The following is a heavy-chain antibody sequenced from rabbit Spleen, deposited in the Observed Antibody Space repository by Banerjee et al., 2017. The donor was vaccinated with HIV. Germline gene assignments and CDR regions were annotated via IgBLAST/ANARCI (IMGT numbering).Heavy chain of an antibody. CDR2: IYAGNSGDT. J-gene: IGHJ4*01. CDR1: GFSFSSSYY. D-gene: IGHD4-1*01. V-gene: IGHV1S45*01. CDR3: ARETSSGWGVVSYYFNL. Sequence: QEQLEESGGDLVKPEGSLTLTCTASGFSFSSSYYMYWVRQAPGKGLEWIACIYAGNSGDTYYASWAKGRFTISKTSSTTVTLQMTSLTAADTATYFCARETSSGWGVVSYYFNLWGQGTLVTVS.